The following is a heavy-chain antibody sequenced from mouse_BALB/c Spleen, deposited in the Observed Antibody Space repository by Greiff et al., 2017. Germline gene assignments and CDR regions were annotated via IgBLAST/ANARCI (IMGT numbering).Heavy chain of an antibody. J-gene: IGHJ2*01. CDR2: ISNGGGST. CDR3: ARQIGYSRDY. D-gene: IGHD2-2*01. V-gene: IGHV5-12-2*01. CDR1: GFTFSSYT. Sequence: DVKLVESGGGLVQPGGSLKLSCAASGFTFSSYTMSWVRQTPEKRLEWVAYISNGGGSTYYPDTVKGRFTISRDNAKNTLYLQMSSLKSEDTAMYYWARQIGYSRDYWGQGTTLTVSS.